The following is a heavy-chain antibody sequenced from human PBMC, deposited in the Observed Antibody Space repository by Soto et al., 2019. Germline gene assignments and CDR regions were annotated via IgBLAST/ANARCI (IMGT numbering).Heavy chain of an antibody. CDR3: ATWRIREHAFDV. CDR1: GFIVNGKRY. CDR2: VYRDDGS. J-gene: IGHJ3*01. V-gene: IGHV3-53*01. Sequence: DVQVVESGGGLIQPGGSLRLSCAASGFIVNGKRYLTWVRQAPGKGLEWVSAVYRDDGSFYADSVKGRFTVSLDNVKNTVYLQMNSLRPDDTAVYYCATWRIREHAFDVWGPGTRVTVSA. D-gene: IGHD1-1*01.